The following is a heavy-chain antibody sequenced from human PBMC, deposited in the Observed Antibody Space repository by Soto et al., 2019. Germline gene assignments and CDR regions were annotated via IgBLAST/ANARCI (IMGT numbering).Heavy chain of an antibody. Sequence: QVQLVESGGGAVQPGRSLRLSCAASGFTFSDYTMHWVRQAPGKGLEWVAVISYDGSNKYYADSVQGRFTISRESSKNTLYLQMKSLSAEDTAVYYWARDLLYSCGWYVDEAGFDYWGQGTLVTVSS. D-gene: IGHD6-19*01. CDR1: GFTFSDYT. J-gene: IGHJ4*02. V-gene: IGHV3-30-3*01. CDR2: ISYDGSNK. CDR3: ARDLLYSCGWYVDEAGFDY.